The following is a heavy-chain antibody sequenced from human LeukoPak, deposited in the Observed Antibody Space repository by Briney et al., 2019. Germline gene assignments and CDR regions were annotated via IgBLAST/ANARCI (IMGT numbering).Heavy chain of an antibody. CDR2: IYTSGST. Sequence: PSQTLSLTCTVSGGSISSSSYYWSWIRQPAGKGLEWIGRIYTSGSTNYNPSLKSRVTISVDTSKNQFSLKLSSVTAADTAVYYCARERRQDYDFWSGYYYYGMDVWGQGTTVTVSS. CDR1: GGSISSSSYY. J-gene: IGHJ6*02. V-gene: IGHV4-61*02. CDR3: ARERRQDYDFWSGYYYYGMDV. D-gene: IGHD3-3*01.